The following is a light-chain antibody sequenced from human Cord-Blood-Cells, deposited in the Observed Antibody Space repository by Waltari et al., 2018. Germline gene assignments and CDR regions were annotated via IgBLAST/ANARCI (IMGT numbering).Light chain of an antibody. CDR3: SSYAGSNNLV. CDR2: EFS. J-gene: IGLJ2*01. V-gene: IGLV2-8*01. Sequence: QSALTQPPSASGSPGQSVTISCTGTSSDVGGYNYVSWYQQHPGKAPKLMIYEFSKRPSGVPDRFSGSKSGNTPSLTVSGLQAEDEADYYCSSYAGSNNLVFGGGTKLTVL. CDR1: SSDVGGYNY.